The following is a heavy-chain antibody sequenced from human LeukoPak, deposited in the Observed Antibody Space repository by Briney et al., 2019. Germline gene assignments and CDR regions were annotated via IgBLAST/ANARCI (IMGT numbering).Heavy chain of an antibody. CDR2: VNHRGST. V-gene: IGHV4-34*01. CDR1: GVSFRGYY. J-gene: IGHJ4*02. Sequence: SETLSLTCAVYGVSFRGYYWSWIRQPPGKGLEWIGEVNHRGSTNYNPSLKSRVTISVDTSKNQLSLKLSSVTAADTAVYYCTKEDYWGQGTLVTVSS. CDR3: TKEDY.